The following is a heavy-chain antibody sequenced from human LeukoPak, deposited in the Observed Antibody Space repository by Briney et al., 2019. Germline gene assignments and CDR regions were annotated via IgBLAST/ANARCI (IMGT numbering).Heavy chain of an antibody. D-gene: IGHD6-19*01. V-gene: IGHV3-23*01. CDR2: ISGSGGSI. CDR1: GFTFSSYA. CDR3: AKGKQWLVLDCPDY. Sequence: GGSLRLSCAASGFTFSSYAMSWVRQAPGKGLEWVSAISGSGGSIYYADSVKGRFTISRDNSKNTLYLQMNSLRAEDTAVYYCAKGKQWLVLDCPDYWGQGTLVTVSS. J-gene: IGHJ4*02.